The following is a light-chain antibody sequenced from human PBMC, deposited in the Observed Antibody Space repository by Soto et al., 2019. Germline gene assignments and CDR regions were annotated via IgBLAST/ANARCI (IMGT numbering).Light chain of an antibody. CDR1: QSISNSY. V-gene: IGKV3-20*01. Sequence: EIVLTQSPGTLSLSPGERATLSCRASQSISNSYLAWYQQKPGQAPRLLIFDASTRATGIPDRFTGSGSGTDLTLTISRLEPEDFAVYYCQFYGDPSKTFGQGTKVDI. J-gene: IGKJ1*01. CDR3: QFYGDPSKT. CDR2: DAS.